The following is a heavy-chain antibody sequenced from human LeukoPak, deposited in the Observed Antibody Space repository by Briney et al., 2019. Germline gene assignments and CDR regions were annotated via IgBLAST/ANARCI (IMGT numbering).Heavy chain of an antibody. V-gene: IGHV4-38-2*01. CDR2: MYHSGST. CDR1: GGSFSGYY. CDR3: ARYDVWGSYRAFDY. Sequence: PSETLPLTCAVYGGSFSGYYWGWIRQPPGKGLEWIGTMYHSGSTYYNPSLKSRVTISVDTSKNQLSLRLSSVTAADTAVYYCARYDVWGSYRAFDYWGQGTLVTVSS. D-gene: IGHD3-16*02. J-gene: IGHJ4*02.